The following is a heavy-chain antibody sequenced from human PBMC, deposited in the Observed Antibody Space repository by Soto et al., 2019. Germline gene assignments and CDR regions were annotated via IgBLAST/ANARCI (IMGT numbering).Heavy chain of an antibody. CDR3: ARDSGDVVVHSEEGWFDP. D-gene: IGHD2-2*01. CDR2: IYYSGST. CDR1: GGSISSYY. Sequence: QVQLQESGPGLVKPSETLSLTCTVSGGSISSYYWSWIRQPPGKGLEWIGYIYYSGSTNYNPSLKSRVTISVDTSKNQFSLKLSSVTAADTAVYYCARDSGDVVVHSEEGWFDPWGQGTLVTVSS. V-gene: IGHV4-59*01. J-gene: IGHJ5*02.